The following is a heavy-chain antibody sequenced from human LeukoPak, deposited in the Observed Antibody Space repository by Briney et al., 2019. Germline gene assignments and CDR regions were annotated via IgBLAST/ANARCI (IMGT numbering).Heavy chain of an antibody. CDR1: GFTFSSYA. Sequence: ETGGSLRLSCAASGFTFSSYAMSWVHQAPGKGLEWVSAISGSGGSTYYADSVKGRFTISRDNSKNTLYLQMNSLRAEDTAVYYCAKGVGIHPPQRFDYWGQGTLVTVSS. J-gene: IGHJ4*02. D-gene: IGHD1-26*01. V-gene: IGHV3-23*01. CDR3: AKGVGIHPPQRFDY. CDR2: ISGSGGST.